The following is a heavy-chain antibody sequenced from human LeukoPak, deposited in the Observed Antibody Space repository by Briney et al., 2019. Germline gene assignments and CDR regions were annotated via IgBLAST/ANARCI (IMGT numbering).Heavy chain of an antibody. CDR1: GGSISSSSYY. J-gene: IGHJ4*02. V-gene: IGHV4-39*07. Sequence: SETLSLTCTVSGGSISSSSYYWGWIRQPPGKGLEWVGSIYYSGSTYYNPSLKSRVTISVDTSKNQFSLKLSSVTAADTAVYYCARNGDYSMDYWGQGTLVTVSS. CDR3: ARNGDYSMDY. CDR2: IYYSGST. D-gene: IGHD2-15*01.